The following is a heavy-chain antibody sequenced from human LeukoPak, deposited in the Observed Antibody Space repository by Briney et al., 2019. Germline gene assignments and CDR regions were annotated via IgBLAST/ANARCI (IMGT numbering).Heavy chain of an antibody. CDR1: VYTFTGYY. J-gene: IGHJ4*02. D-gene: IGHD3-9*01. CDR2: INPNSGGT. Sequence: GASVKVSCKSSVYTFTGYYMHWVRQAPGQGLEWMGWINPNSGGTNYAQKFQGRVTMTRDTSISTAYMELSRLRSDDTAVYYCARADHAHYDILTGLDYWGQGTLVTVSS. V-gene: IGHV1-2*02. CDR3: ARADHAHYDILTGLDY.